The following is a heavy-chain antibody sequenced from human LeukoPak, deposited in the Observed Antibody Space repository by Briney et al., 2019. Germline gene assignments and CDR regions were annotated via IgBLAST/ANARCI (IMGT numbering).Heavy chain of an antibody. J-gene: IGHJ4*02. CDR1: GGTLSSYA. CDR2: IIPIFGTA. CDR3: ARGIVGATPLDY. Sequence: SVKVSCKASGGTLSSYAISWVRQAPGQGLEWMGGIIPIFGTANYAQKFQGRVTITTDESTSTAYMELSSLRSEDTAVYYCARGIVGATPLDYWGQETLVTVSS. D-gene: IGHD1-26*01. V-gene: IGHV1-69*05.